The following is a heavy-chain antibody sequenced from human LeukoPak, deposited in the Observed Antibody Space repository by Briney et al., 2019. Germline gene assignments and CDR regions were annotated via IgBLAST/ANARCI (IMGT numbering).Heavy chain of an antibody. CDR2: IYYSGST. V-gene: IGHV4-31*03. Sequence: SETLSLTCTVSGGPISSGGYYWSWIRQHPGKGLEWIGYIYYSGSTYYNPSLKSRVTISVDTSKSQFSLKLSSVTAADTAVYYCARDSSALWLSYWGQGTLVTVSS. D-gene: IGHD3-10*01. J-gene: IGHJ4*02. CDR1: GGPISSGGYY. CDR3: ARDSSALWLSY.